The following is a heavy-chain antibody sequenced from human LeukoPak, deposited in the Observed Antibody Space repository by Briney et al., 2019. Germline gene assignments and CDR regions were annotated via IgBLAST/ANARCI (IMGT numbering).Heavy chain of an antibody. CDR3: AGKSGGPYFFDY. Sequence: PSETLSLTCTVSGGSINSHYWSWIRQPPGKGLEWIGYFYYSGSTNYNPSLESRVTISVDTSKNRFSLKLSSVTAADTAVYYCAGKSGGPYFFDYWGQGTLVTVSS. D-gene: IGHD2-15*01. J-gene: IGHJ4*02. CDR1: GGSINSHY. CDR2: FYYSGST. V-gene: IGHV4-59*11.